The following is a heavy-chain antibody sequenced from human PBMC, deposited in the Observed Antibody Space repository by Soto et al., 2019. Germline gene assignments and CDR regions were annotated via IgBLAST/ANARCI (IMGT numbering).Heavy chain of an antibody. J-gene: IGHJ4*02. CDR1: GYTFSNYA. CDR3: ARGYGSPGC. CDR2: INPSGGST. V-gene: IGHV1-46*01. Sequence: GASVKVSCKASGYTFSNYALHWVRQAPVQVLEWMGIINPSGGSTSYAQKFQGRVTMTRDTYTSTVYMELSSLRSEDTAVYYCARGYGSPGCWGKGSMVTVSS. D-gene: IGHD3-10*01.